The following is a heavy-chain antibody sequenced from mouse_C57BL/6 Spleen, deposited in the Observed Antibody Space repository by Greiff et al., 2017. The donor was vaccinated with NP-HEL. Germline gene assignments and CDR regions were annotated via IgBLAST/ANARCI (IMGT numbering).Heavy chain of an antibody. CDR3: ARKGYGSSYGAMDY. J-gene: IGHJ4*01. CDR1: GYAFSSSW. V-gene: IGHV1-82*01. CDR2: IYPGDGDT. D-gene: IGHD1-1*01. Sequence: VKLMESGPELVKPGASVKISCKASGYAFSSSWMNWVKQRPGTGLEWIGRIYPGDGDTNYNGKFKGKATLTADKSSSTAYMQLSSLTSEDSAVYFCARKGYGSSYGAMDYWGQGTSVTVSS.